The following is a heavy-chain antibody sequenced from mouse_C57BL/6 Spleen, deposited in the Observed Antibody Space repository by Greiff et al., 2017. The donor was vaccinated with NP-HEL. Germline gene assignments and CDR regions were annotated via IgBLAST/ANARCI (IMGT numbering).Heavy chain of an antibody. CDR3: ARSPLGWYFDV. CDR2: IRNKANGYTT. D-gene: IGHD6-1*01. J-gene: IGHJ1*03. V-gene: IGHV7-3*01. CDR1: GFTFTDYY. Sequence: EVQLVESGGGLVQPGGSLSLSCAASGFTFTDYYMSWVRQPPGKALEWLGFIRNKANGYTTEYSASVKGRFTISRDNSQSILYLQMNALRAEDSATYYCARSPLGWYFDVWGTGTTVTVSS.